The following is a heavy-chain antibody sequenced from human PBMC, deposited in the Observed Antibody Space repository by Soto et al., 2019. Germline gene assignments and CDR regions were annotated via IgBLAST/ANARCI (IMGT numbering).Heavy chain of an antibody. CDR3: AKGGAVKLPRYNWFDP. CDR2: ISVSGTYT. J-gene: IGHJ5*02. Sequence: SLRLSCAASGFNFSSYAMNWVRQAPGKGLEWVSGISVSGTYTYYAESVKGRVTISRDNSKSTLYLQMNSLRAEDTAVYYCAKGGAVKLPRYNWFDPWGQGVLVTVSS. V-gene: IGHV3-23*01. CDR1: GFNFSSYA. D-gene: IGHD2-15*01.